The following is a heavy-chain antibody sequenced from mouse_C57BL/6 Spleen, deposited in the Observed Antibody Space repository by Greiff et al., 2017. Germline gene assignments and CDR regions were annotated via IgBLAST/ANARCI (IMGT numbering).Heavy chain of an antibody. Sequence: EVQGVESGGDLVKPGGSLKLSCAASGFTFSSYGMSWVRQTPDKRLEWVATISSGGSYTYYPDSVKGRLTISRDNAKNTLYLQMSGLKSEDTAMYYCARGTGGYFDVWGTGTTVTVSS. J-gene: IGHJ1*03. V-gene: IGHV5-6*01. CDR1: GFTFSSYG. CDR3: ARGTGGYFDV. D-gene: IGHD3-3*01. CDR2: ISSGGSYT.